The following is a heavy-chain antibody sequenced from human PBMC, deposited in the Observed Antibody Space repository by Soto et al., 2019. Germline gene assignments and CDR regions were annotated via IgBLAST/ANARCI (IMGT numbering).Heavy chain of an antibody. V-gene: IGHV1-2*04. CDR3: ARAGRVWGNWCDP. CDR2: INPNSGGT. J-gene: IGHJ5*02. Sequence: QVQLVHSGAEVKKPGASVKVSCKASGYTFTGYYMHWVRQAPGQGLEWMGWINPNSGGTNYAQKVQGWVTMTRDTSISTAYMELSRLRSDDTAVYYCARAGRVWGNWCDPWGEGTLVTVSS. D-gene: IGHD3-16*01. CDR1: GYTFTGYY.